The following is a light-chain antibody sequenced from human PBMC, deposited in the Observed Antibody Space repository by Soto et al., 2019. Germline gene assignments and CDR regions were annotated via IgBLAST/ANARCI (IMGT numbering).Light chain of an antibody. CDR2: EVS. CDR3: SSYTSSSTPYV. V-gene: IGLV2-14*01. Sequence: QAVVTQPASVSGSPGQSITISCTGTSSDVGGYNYVSWYQQHPGKAPKLMIYEVSNRPSGVSNRFSGSKSGNTASLTISGLQAEVEADYYCSSYTSSSTPYVFGTGTKLTVL. J-gene: IGLJ1*01. CDR1: SSDVGGYNY.